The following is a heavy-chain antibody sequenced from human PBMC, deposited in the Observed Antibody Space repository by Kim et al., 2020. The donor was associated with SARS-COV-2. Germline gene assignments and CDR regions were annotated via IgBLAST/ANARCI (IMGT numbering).Heavy chain of an antibody. CDR1: GFTFSNAW. D-gene: IGHD2-15*01. Sequence: GGSLRLSCAASGFTFSNAWMSWVRQAPGKGLEWVGRIKSKTDGGTTDYAAPVKGRFTISRDDSKNTLYLQMNSLKTEDTAVYYCTTSPIVVVVAATDAPFRYWGQGTLVTVSS. CDR2: IKSKTDGGTT. V-gene: IGHV3-15*01. J-gene: IGHJ4*02. CDR3: TTSPIVVVVAATDAPFRY.